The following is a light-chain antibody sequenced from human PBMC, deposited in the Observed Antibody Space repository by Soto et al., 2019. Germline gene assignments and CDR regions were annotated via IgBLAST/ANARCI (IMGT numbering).Light chain of an antibody. Sequence: DIQMTQSPSTLSASIGDRVTITCRASQSISYWLAWYQQKPGKAPKLLIYDASSLESGVPSTFSGSGSGTEFTLTISSLQPDDFATYYCQQYNSYSYTFGQGTKVEIK. CDR2: DAS. CDR1: QSISYW. J-gene: IGKJ2*01. CDR3: QQYNSYSYT. V-gene: IGKV1-5*01.